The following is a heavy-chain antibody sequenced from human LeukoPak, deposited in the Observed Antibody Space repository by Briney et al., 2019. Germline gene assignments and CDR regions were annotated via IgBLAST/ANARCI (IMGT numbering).Heavy chain of an antibody. J-gene: IGHJ3*02. Sequence: SETLSLTCTVSGGSISSYYWGWIRQPPGKGLEWLGSIYYIVSTYYNPSLKSRVTISVETSKNQFSLKLSSVTAADTAVYFCARDPQGGTTSDSFDIWGQGTMVTVSS. CDR2: IYYIVST. V-gene: IGHV4-39*07. CDR1: GGSISSYY. CDR3: ARDPQGGTTSDSFDI. D-gene: IGHD1-1*01.